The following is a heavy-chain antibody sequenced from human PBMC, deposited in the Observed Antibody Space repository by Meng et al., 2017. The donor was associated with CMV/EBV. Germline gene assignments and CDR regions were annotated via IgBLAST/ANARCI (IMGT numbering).Heavy chain of an antibody. CDR2: ISAYNGNT. Sequence: ASVKVSCKASGYTFTSYGISWVRQAPGQGLEWMGWISAYNGNTNYAQKLQGRVTMTTDTSTSTAYMELRSLRSDDTAVYYCARDPEQLGGGYGMDVWGQGTTVPFSS. J-gene: IGHJ6*02. V-gene: IGHV1-18*01. D-gene: IGHD6-6*01. CDR3: ARDPEQLGGGYGMDV. CDR1: GYTFTSYG.